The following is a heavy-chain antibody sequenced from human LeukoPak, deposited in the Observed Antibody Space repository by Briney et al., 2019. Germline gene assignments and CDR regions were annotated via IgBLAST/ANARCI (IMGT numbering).Heavy chain of an antibody. CDR3: ARAGYGDSYYFDY. CDR2: IYHSGST. J-gene: IGHJ4*02. V-gene: IGHV4-30-2*01. Sequence: KASETLSLTCAVSGGSISSGGYSWSWIRQAPGKGLEWIGYIYHSGSTYYNPSLKGRVTISVDRSKNQFSLKLSSVTAADTAVYYCARAGYGDSYYFDYWGQGTLVTVSS. D-gene: IGHD4-17*01. CDR1: GGSISSGGYS.